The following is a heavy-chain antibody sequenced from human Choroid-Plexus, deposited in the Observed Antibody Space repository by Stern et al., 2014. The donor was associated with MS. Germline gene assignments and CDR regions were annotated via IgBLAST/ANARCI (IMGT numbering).Heavy chain of an antibody. CDR3: ARSQYYYDNGGYSYYGMYV. CDR2: INTNTGKP. J-gene: IGHJ6*02. Sequence: VQLLESGSELKKPGASVKVSCKASGYTLISYVFNWVRQAPGQGLEWMGWINTNTGKPMYAQGFTGRYDFSLDTSVSTAYLQISSLQADDTAVYYCARSQYYYDNGGYSYYGMYVWRQGTTVIVSS. D-gene: IGHD3-22*01. V-gene: IGHV7-4-1*02. CDR1: GYTLISYV.